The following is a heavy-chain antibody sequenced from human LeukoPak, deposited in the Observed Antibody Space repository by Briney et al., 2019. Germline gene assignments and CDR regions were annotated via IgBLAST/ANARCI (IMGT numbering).Heavy chain of an antibody. CDR3: ARASSRDGYNS. CDR2: INIDGSST. D-gene: IGHD5-12*01. CDR1: GFTFSNYW. V-gene: IGHV3-74*01. J-gene: IGHJ5*02. Sequence: GGSQRLSCAASGFTFSNYWMHWVRQAPGKGLVWVSRINIDGSSTDYADSVKGRFTISRDNAKNTLYLQMNSLRAEDTAVYYCARASSRDGYNSWGQGTLVTVSS.